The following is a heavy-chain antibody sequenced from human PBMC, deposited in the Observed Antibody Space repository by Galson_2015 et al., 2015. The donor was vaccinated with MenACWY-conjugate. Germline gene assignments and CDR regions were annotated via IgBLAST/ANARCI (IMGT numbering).Heavy chain of an antibody. CDR1: GFPFSDFY. CDR2: IRKGDYT. V-gene: IGHV3-11*05. Sequence: SLRLSCAASGFPFSDFYMTWLRQAPGKGPEWTSSIRKGDYTGYADSVKGRFIISRDNSKNSVFLQMTSLRVEDTAVYYCARERHVGGAKFLDIWGRGTLVTVSS. J-gene: IGHJ2*01. D-gene: IGHD2-21*01. CDR3: ARERHVGGAKFLDI.